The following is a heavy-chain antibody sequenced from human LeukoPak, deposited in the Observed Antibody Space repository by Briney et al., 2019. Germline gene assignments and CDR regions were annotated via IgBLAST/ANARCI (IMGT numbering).Heavy chain of an antibody. CDR2: IASNGGNT. CDR3: AKRASGSGTSLYYFDY. V-gene: IGHV3-23*01. CDR1: GFTFSGYS. J-gene: IGHJ4*02. D-gene: IGHD3-10*01. Sequence: GGSLRLSCAASGFTFSGYSMTWVRQAPGKGLEWVSLIASNGGNTYYADSVKGRFTISRDNSKNTLYLQMNSLRAEDTAVYYCAKRASGSGTSLYYFDYWGQGTPVTVSS.